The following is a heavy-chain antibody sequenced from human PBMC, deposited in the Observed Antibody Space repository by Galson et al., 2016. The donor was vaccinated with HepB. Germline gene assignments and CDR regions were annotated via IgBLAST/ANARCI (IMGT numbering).Heavy chain of an antibody. J-gene: IGHJ4*02. V-gene: IGHV3-23*01. CDR2: IVRGGST. D-gene: IGHD1-26*01. CDR3: SGHGGGSA. CDR1: GFTLVGNG. Sequence: SLRLSCAVSGFTLVGNGFSWVRQAPGKGLEWVSDIVRGGSTFYADSVKGRFTISKDISKNTLYLQMKSLRVEDTAIYYCSGHGGGSAWGQGTLVTVSS.